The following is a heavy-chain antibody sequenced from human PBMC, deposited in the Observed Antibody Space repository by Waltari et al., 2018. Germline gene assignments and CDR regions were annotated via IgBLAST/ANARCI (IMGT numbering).Heavy chain of an antibody. Sequence: QLQLQESGPGLVKPSETLSLTCTVSGVSMDDSSYYWGWIRHPPGKGLEWIGSVYYNGNTHHNPSLKSRGTVSGDTSKNQFSLMLNSVTAADTAVYYCVRHRLAWYFDLWGRGTLVTVSS. D-gene: IGHD6-19*01. CDR2: VYYNGNT. CDR1: GVSMDDSSYY. V-gene: IGHV4-39*01. J-gene: IGHJ2*01. CDR3: VRHRLAWYFDL.